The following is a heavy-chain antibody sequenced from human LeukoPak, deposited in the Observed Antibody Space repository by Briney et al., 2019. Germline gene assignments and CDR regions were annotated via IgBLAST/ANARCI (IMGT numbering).Heavy chain of an antibody. V-gene: IGHV4-38-2*01. Sequence: KPSETLSLTCAVSGYSISSGYYWGWIRQPPGKGLEWIGSIYHSGSTYYNPSLKSRVTISVDTSKNQFSLKLSSLTAADTAVYYCARHAYYDFWSAYTIPGDYWGQGTLVTVSS. CDR2: IYHSGST. CDR3: ARHAYYDFWSAYTIPGDY. CDR1: GYSISSGYY. J-gene: IGHJ4*02. D-gene: IGHD3-3*01.